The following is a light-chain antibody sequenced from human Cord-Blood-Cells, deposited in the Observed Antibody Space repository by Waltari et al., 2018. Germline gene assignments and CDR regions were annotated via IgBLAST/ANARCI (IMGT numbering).Light chain of an antibody. J-gene: IGKJ1*01. CDR3: QQSYSTPWT. CDR1: QSISSY. V-gene: IGKV1-39*01. Sequence: DIQMTQSPSSLSASVGDSVTLPCRASQSISSYLNWYQQKPGKAPKLLIYAASSLQSGVPSRFSGSGSGTDFTLTISSLQPEDFATYYCQQSYSTPWTFGQGTKVEIK. CDR2: AAS.